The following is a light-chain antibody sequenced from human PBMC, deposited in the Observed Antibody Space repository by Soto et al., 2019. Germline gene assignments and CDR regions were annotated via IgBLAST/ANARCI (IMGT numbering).Light chain of an antibody. CDR2: DSS. CDR1: QSVISCA. Sequence: SVLTQSPGTLSLSPGERATLSCRASQSVISCALAWYHKTPGQAPRLLIYDSSNRAAGIPARFSGSGSGTDFTLTISILEPEDFAVYYCQQYGSSGTFGQGTKVDIK. CDR3: QQYGSSGT. V-gene: IGKV3-20*01. J-gene: IGKJ1*01.